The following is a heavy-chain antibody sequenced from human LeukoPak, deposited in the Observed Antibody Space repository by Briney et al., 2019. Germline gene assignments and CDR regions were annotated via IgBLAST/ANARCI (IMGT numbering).Heavy chain of an antibody. V-gene: IGHV3-30*02. CDR2: IRYDGSKK. CDR1: GFAFRSHA. Sequence: GGSLRLSCTASGFAFRSHAMHWVRQAPGKGLEWVAFIRYDGSKKFYADSVKGRFTISRDNSKNTLYLQMYSLRAEDTAVYYCAKIPYGDYVLDYYYYMDVWGNGTTVTISS. J-gene: IGHJ6*03. D-gene: IGHD4-17*01. CDR3: AKIPYGDYVLDYYYYMDV.